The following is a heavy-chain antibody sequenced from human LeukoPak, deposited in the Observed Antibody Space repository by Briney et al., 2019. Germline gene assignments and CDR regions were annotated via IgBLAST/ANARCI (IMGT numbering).Heavy chain of an antibody. CDR2: INHSGST. J-gene: IGHJ4*02. Sequence: PSETLSLTCAVYGGSFSGYYWSWIRQPPGKGLEWIGEINHSGSTNYNPSLKSRVTISVDTSKNQFSLKLSSVTAADTAVYYCARHKFSSSWYYFDYWGQGILVTVSS. V-gene: IGHV4-34*01. CDR1: GGSFSGYY. D-gene: IGHD6-13*01. CDR3: ARHKFSSSWYYFDY.